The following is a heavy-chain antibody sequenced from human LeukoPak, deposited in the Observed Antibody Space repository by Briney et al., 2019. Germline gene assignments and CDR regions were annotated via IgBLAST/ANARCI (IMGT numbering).Heavy chain of an antibody. CDR3: ARDGRFLERPFNYYYYYMDV. V-gene: IGHV1-18*01. Sequence: ASVKVSCKASGYTFTSYGISWVRQAPGQGLEWMGWSSAYNGNTNYAQKLQGRATMTTDTSTSTAYMELRSLRSDDTAVYYCARDGRFLERPFNYYYYYMDVWGKGTTVTVSS. CDR1: GYTFTSYG. CDR2: SSAYNGNT. J-gene: IGHJ6*03. D-gene: IGHD3-3*01.